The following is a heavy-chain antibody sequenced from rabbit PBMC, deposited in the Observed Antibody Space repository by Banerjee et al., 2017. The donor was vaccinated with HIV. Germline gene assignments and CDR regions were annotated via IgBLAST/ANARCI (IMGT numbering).Heavy chain of an antibody. Sequence: QSLEESGGDLVKPGASLTLTCTAAGIDFSSYYYMCWVRQAPGKGLEWIACIYSSNGGTWYASWAKGRFTISKTSSTTVTLQMTSLTAADTATYFCARGLVAGVLDLWGQGTLVTV. CDR2: IYSSNGGT. V-gene: IGHV1S40*01. CDR3: ARGLVAGVLDL. D-gene: IGHD3-3*01. CDR1: GIDFSSYYY. J-gene: IGHJ3*01.